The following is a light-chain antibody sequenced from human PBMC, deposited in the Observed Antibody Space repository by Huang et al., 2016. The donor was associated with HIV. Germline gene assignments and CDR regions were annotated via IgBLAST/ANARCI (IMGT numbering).Light chain of an antibody. Sequence: DIQMTQSPSSLSASVGDRISIPCRASQSISTFLNWYQQKPGKAPKLLIYAASNLHSGVSSRFSGTGSGTLFTLTVTGLLPDDFASYFCQQTSSVPLTFGGGTKVEMK. CDR3: QQTSSVPLT. CDR2: AAS. CDR1: QSISTF. J-gene: IGKJ4*01. V-gene: IGKV1-39*01.